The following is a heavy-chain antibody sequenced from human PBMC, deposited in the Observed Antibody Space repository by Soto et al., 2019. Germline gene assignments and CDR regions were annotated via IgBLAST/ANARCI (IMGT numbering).Heavy chain of an antibody. J-gene: IGHJ4*02. D-gene: IGHD1-26*01. V-gene: IGHV4-39*01. CDR3: ARLTIVRATPYHFDY. CDR2: MYYSGST. CDR1: DSSTMISSYY. Sequence: PSETLSLTGDVSDSSTMISSYYCAWIRQPPGKGLEWIGSMYYSGSTYYNPSLKSRVTMSVDTSKNQFSLRLNSVTAADTAVYYCARLTIVRATPYHFDYRGQGILVTVSS.